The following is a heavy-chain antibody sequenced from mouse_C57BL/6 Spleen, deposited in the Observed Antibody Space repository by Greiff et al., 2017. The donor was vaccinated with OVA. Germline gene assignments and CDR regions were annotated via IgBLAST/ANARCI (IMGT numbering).Heavy chain of an antibody. CDR2: IYPGSGST. CDR3: ASADYYGSREGAWFAY. V-gene: IGHV1-55*01. Sequence: VQLQQPGAELVKPGASVKMSCKASGYTFTSYWITWVKQRPGQGLEWIGDIYPGSGSTNYNEKFKSKATLTVDTSSSTAYMQLSSLTSEDSAVYYCASADYYGSREGAWFAYWGQGTLVTVSA. J-gene: IGHJ3*01. D-gene: IGHD1-1*01. CDR1: GYTFTSYW.